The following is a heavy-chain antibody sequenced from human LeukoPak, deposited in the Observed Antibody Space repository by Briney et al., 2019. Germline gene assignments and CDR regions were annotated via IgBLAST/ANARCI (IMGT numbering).Heavy chain of an antibody. V-gene: IGHV1-8*01. J-gene: IGHJ4*02. CDR2: MNPNSGNT. CDR3: ARGGLRWLQLPY. CDR1: GYTFTSYD. Sequence: ASVKVSCKASGYTFTSYDINWVRQATGQGLEWMGWMNPNSGNTGYAQKFQGRVTMTRNTSISTAYMELSSLRSEDTAVYYCARGGLRWLQLPYWGQGTLVTVSS. D-gene: IGHD5-24*01.